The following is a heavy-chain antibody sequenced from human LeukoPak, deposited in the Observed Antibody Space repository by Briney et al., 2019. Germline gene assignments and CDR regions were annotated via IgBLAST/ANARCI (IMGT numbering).Heavy chain of an antibody. D-gene: IGHD5-12*01. V-gene: IGHV1-18*01. CDR3: GRDQDYDGGYDVSSRSDP. J-gene: IGHJ5*02. CDR1: GYTFTSYG. CDR2: ICAYNGNK. Sequence: SVTVSCKSSGYTFTSYGFNWVRQPPAQGLEGMGWICAYNGNKNFAKKLQGRVNMTTGTSTSTADLELRSLGSDAKAGDFCGRDQDYDGGYDVSSRSDPWGQGTLVTVSS.